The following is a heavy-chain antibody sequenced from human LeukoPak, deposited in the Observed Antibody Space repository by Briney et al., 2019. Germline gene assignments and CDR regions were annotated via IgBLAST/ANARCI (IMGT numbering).Heavy chain of an antibody. CDR1: GFTFSSYS. CDR2: ISSSSSYI. D-gene: IGHD3-9*01. CDR3: AGVDQDYDILTGFWAYYFDY. Sequence: MTGGSLRLSCAASGFTFSSYSMNWVRQAPGKGLEWVSSISSSSSYIYYADSVKGRFTISRDNAKNSLYLQMNSLRAEDTAVYYCAGVDQDYDILTGFWAYYFDYWGQGTLVTVSS. V-gene: IGHV3-21*01. J-gene: IGHJ4*02.